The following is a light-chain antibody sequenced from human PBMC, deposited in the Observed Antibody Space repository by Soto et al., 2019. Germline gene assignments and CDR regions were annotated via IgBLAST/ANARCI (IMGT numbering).Light chain of an antibody. J-gene: IGKJ1*01. CDR2: ASS. CDR3: QQGYSSPWT. CDR1: QSISSY. V-gene: IGKV1-39*01. Sequence: DVQMTQSPSSLSASVGDRVTITCPASQSISSYLHWYQQKPGKAHNLLIYASSNLQSGVPSRFSASGSGTDFTLTLNIVQPEDFAIYYCQQGYSSPWTFGQGTKVEIK.